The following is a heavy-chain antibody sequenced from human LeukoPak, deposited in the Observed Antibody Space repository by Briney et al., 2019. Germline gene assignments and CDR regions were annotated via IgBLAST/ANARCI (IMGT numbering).Heavy chain of an antibody. CDR2: IYHSGST. Sequence: PSETLSLTCAVSGYSISSGYFWGWIRQPPGKGLEWIGSIYHSGSTYYNPSLKSRVTISVDTSKNQFSLKLSSVTAADTAVYYCAREGLTSNWFDPWGQGTLVTVSS. V-gene: IGHV4-38-2*02. J-gene: IGHJ5*02. CDR1: GYSISSGYF. CDR3: AREGLTSNWFDP.